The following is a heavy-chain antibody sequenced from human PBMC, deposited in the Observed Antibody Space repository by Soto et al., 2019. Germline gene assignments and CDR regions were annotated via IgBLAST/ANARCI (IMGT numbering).Heavy chain of an antibody. Sequence: GGSLRLSCAASGFTFSSYGMHWVRQAPGKGLEWVAVIWYDGSNKYYADSVKGRFTISRDNSKNTLYLQMNSLRAEDTAVYCCARRSGFGEVIRNGMDVWGKGSTVPVPQ. J-gene: IGHJ6*04. CDR3: ARRSGFGEVIRNGMDV. CDR1: GFTFSSYG. CDR2: IWYDGSNK. D-gene: IGHD3-10*01. V-gene: IGHV3-33*01.